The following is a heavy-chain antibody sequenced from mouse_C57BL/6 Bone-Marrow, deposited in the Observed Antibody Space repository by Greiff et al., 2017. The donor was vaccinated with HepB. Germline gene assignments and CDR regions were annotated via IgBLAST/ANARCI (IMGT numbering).Heavy chain of an antibody. D-gene: IGHD2-4*01. J-gene: IGHJ3*01. Sequence: VRLQQSGAELVRPGTSVKMSCKASGYTFTNYWIGWAKQRPGHGLEWIGDIYPGGGYTNYNEKFKGKATLTADKSSSTAYMQFSSLTSEDSAVYYCARYPYYYDYDASFAYWGQGTLVTVSA. CDR1: GYTFTNYW. CDR3: ARYPYYYDYDASFAY. V-gene: IGHV1-63*01. CDR2: IYPGGGYT.